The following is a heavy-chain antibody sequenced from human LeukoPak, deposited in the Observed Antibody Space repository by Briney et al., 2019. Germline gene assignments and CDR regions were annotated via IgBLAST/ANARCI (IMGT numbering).Heavy chain of an antibody. Sequence: QSGGSLRLSCAASGFTFSSYEMNWVRQAPGKGLEWVSYISSSGSTIYYADSVKGRFTISRDNAKNSLYLQMNSLRAEDTAVYYCARSPIAVAGTFDYWGQGTLVTVSS. J-gene: IGHJ4*02. CDR2: ISSSGSTI. CDR3: ARSPIAVAGTFDY. V-gene: IGHV3-48*03. D-gene: IGHD6-19*01. CDR1: GFTFSSYE.